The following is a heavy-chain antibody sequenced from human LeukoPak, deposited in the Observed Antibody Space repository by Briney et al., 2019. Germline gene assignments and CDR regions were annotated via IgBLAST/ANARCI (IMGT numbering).Heavy chain of an antibody. J-gene: IGHJ5*02. CDR3: ARAHYSNWFDP. Sequence: SETLSLTCTVSGGSISRGGYYWSWIRQPPGKGLEWTGYIYHSGSTYYNPSLKSRVTISVDRSKNQFSLKLSSVTAADTAVYYCARAHYSNWFDPWGQGTLVTVSS. V-gene: IGHV4-30-2*01. D-gene: IGHD2-21*01. CDR1: GGSISRGGYY. CDR2: IYHSGST.